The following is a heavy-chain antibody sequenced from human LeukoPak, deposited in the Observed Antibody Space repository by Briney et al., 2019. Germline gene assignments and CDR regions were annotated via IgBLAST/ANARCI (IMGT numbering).Heavy chain of an antibody. CDR3: ARDPCRGGSCYSGS. CDR2: IYYSGST. V-gene: IGHV4-31*03. J-gene: IGHJ5*02. CDR1: GGSISSGGYY. Sequence: SETLSLTCTVSGGSISSGGYYWSWIRQHPGKGLEWIGYIYYSGSTYYNPSLKSRVTISVDTSKNQFSLKLSSVTAADTAVYYCARDPCRGGSCYSGSWGQGTLVTVSS. D-gene: IGHD2-15*01.